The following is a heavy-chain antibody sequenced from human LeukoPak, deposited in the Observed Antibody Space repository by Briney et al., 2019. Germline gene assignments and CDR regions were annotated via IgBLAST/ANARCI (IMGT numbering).Heavy chain of an antibody. CDR1: GYSISSGYY. CDR3: ARDVVAAAGTWDY. Sequence: SETLSLTCTVSGYSISSGYYWGWIRQPPGKGLEWIGSIYHSGSTYYNPSLKSRVTISVDTSKNQFSLKLSSVSAADTAVYYCARDVVAAAGTWDYWGQGTLVTVSS. D-gene: IGHD6-13*01. V-gene: IGHV4-38-2*02. CDR2: IYHSGST. J-gene: IGHJ4*02.